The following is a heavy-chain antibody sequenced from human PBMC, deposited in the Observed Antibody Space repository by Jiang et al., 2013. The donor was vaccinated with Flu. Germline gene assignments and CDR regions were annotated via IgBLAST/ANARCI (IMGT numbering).Heavy chain of an antibody. D-gene: IGHD6-6*01. V-gene: IGHV4-4*07. J-gene: IGHJ3*02. CDR1: GDSISNYY. CDR2: IYGRGAS. Sequence: LLKPSETLSLTCTVSGDSISNYYWNWIRQPAGKGLEWIGRIYGRGASNYNYNPSLESRVTMSVDTSKNQFSLKLSSVTAADTGVYYCATDVDRVVRETAFDIWGQGTMVTVSS. CDR3: ATDVDRVVRETAFDI.